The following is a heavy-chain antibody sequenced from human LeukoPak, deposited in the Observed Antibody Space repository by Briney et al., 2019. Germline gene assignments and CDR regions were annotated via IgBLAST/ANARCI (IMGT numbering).Heavy chain of an antibody. J-gene: IGHJ4*02. V-gene: IGHV3-7*01. D-gene: IGHD3-22*01. CDR3: ARDQTSYYDSSGYRDY. CDR2: IKQDGSEK. Sequence: GGSLRLSCAASGFTFSSYWMSWVRQAPGKGLEWVANIKQDGSEKYYVDSVKGRFTISRDNAKNSLYLQMNSLRAEDTAVYYCARDQTSYYDSSGYRDYWGQGTLVTVSS. CDR1: GFTFSSYW.